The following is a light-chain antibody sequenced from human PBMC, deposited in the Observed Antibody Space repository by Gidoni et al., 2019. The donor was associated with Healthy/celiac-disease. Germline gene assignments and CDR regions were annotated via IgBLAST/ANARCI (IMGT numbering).Light chain of an antibody. Sequence: EIVLTQSPGTLSLSPGESATLSCRASQSVSSSYLAWYQQKPGQAPRLLIYGASSRATGIPYRFSGSGSGTDFTLTISRLEPEDFAVYYCQQYGSSSFTFXQXTRLEIK. CDR1: QSVSSSY. J-gene: IGKJ5*01. V-gene: IGKV3-20*01. CDR2: GAS. CDR3: QQYGSSSFT.